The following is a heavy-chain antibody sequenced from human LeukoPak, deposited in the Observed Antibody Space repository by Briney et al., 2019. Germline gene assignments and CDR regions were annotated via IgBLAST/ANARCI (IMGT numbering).Heavy chain of an antibody. CDR2: ISYSGST. D-gene: IGHD5-24*01. J-gene: IGHJ6*02. CDR1: GGSISSYY. Sequence: SETLSLTCSVSGGSISSYYWSWIRQPPGKGLERIGYISYSGSTNYNPSLKSRVTISVDTSKNQFSLKLSSVTAADTAVYYCARDQAGMATPYSYGMDVWGQGTTVTVSS. CDR3: ARDQAGMATPYSYGMDV. V-gene: IGHV4-59*01.